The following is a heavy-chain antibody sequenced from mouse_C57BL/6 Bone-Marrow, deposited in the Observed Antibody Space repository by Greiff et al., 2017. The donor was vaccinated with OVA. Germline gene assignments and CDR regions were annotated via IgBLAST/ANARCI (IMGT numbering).Heavy chain of an antibody. Sequence: VKLMESGAELVMPGASVKLSCKASGYTFTSYWMHWVKQRPGQGLEWIGEIDPSDSYTNYNQKFKGKSTLTVDKSSSTDYMQLSSLTSEDSAVYDGAVTEVGKSWYFDVWGTGTTVTVSS. V-gene: IGHV1-69*01. CDR2: IDPSDSYT. CDR1: GYTFTSYW. CDR3: AVTEVGKSWYFDV. D-gene: IGHD2-13*01. J-gene: IGHJ1*03.